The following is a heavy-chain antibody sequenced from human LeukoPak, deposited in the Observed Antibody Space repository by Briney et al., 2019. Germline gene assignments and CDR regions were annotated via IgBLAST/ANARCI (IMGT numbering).Heavy chain of an antibody. CDR1: GFTFSSYW. V-gene: IGHV3-7*01. CDR3: AGRAGAYSHPYDY. D-gene: IGHD4/OR15-4a*01. J-gene: IGHJ4*02. CDR2: IRQDASEK. Sequence: PGGSLSLSCAASGFTFSSYWMSWVRKAPREGLGWVATIRQDASEKYYVDSVKGRFTITRDNAQNSLYLQMSSRRAEDRAVYYCAGRAGAYSHPYDYWGQGTLVTVSS.